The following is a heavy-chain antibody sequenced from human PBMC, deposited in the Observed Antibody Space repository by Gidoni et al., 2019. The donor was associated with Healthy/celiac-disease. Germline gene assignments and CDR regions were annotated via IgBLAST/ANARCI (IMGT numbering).Heavy chain of an antibody. CDR1: GFTFSSYS. CDR3: AKTDSSWEFDYGMDV. Sequence: EVQLLESGGGLVQPGGSLRLSCAASGFTFSSYSISWVRQAPGKGLEWVSAISGSGGSTYYADSVEGRFTISRDNSKNTLYLQMNSLRAEDTAVYYCAKTDSSWEFDYGMDVWGQGTTVTVSS. V-gene: IGHV3-23*01. J-gene: IGHJ6*02. CDR2: ISGSGGST. D-gene: IGHD1-26*01.